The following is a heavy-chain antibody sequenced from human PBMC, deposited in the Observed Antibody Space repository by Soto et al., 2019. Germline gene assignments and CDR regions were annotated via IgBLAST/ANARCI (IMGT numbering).Heavy chain of an antibody. D-gene: IGHD6-13*01. Sequence: QLQLQESGPGLLKPSETLSLTCTVSGGSISSSSYWGWIRQPPGKGLEWIGSIYSIGSTYYNPSLKSRVTISVDTSQTQFSLKLSSVTAADTAVYYCRRSSRYSTDVWGQGTTVTVSS. CDR2: IYSIGST. CDR3: RRSSRYSTDV. CDR1: GGSISSSSY. J-gene: IGHJ6*02. V-gene: IGHV4-39*01.